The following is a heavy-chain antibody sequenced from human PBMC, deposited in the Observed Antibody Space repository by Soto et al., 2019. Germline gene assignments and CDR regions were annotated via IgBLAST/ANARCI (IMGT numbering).Heavy chain of an antibody. Sequence: EAQLVESGGGLVQPGGSLRLSCAASGFTLSRYSMSWVRQAPGKGLEYIAYIDTGSVSTYYADSVEGRFAVSRDNARNSLYLQQNSLRDEDTALYFCTRDRLTGDFREAFDIWGQGTLVTVSS. D-gene: IGHD1-20*01. J-gene: IGHJ3*02. CDR1: GFTLSRYS. V-gene: IGHV3-48*02. CDR2: IDTGSVST. CDR3: TRDRLTGDFREAFDI.